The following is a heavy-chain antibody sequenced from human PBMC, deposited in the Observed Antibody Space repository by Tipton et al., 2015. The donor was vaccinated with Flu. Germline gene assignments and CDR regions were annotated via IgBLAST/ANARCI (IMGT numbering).Heavy chain of an antibody. CDR1: GGTFSSYA. CDR3: ARGTGTTVTTGGAFDI. Sequence: QSGAEVKKPGSSVKVSCKASGGTFSSYAISWVRQAPGQGLEWMGGIIPIFGTANYAQKFQGRVTITADESTSTAYMELSSLRSEDTAVYYRARGTGTTVTTGGAFDIWGQGTMVTVSS. CDR2: IIPIFGTA. V-gene: IGHV1-69*01. J-gene: IGHJ3*02. D-gene: IGHD4-17*01.